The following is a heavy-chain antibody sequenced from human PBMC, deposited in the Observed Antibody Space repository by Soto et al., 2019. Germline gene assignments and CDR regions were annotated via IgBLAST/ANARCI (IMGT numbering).Heavy chain of an antibody. CDR1: DGSISSGGYY. CDR2: IYYSGNT. Sequence: SETLSLTCTVSDGSISSGGYYWSWIRQHPGKGLEWIGYIYYSGNTYYNPSLKSRLTISIDTSKNQFSLKLSSVTAADTAVYYCARGRVTTVVTPRQPGWLDPWGQGTLVTVSS. D-gene: IGHD4-17*01. J-gene: IGHJ5*02. CDR3: ARGRVTTVVTPRQPGWLDP. V-gene: IGHV4-31*03.